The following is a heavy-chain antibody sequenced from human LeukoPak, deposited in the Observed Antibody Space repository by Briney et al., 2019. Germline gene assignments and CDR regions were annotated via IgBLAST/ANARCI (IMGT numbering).Heavy chain of an antibody. CDR1: GGSFSGYY. J-gene: IGHJ6*02. V-gene: IGHV4-34*01. CDR3: ASPPMVRGIMDYFNYGMDV. Sequence: SETLSLTCAVYGGSFSGYYWSWIRQPPGKGLEWIGEINHSGSTNYNPSLKSRVTISVDTSKNHFSLKLIAVTAADTAVYYCASPPMVRGIMDYFNYGMDVWGQGTTVTVFS. CDR2: INHSGST. D-gene: IGHD3-10*01.